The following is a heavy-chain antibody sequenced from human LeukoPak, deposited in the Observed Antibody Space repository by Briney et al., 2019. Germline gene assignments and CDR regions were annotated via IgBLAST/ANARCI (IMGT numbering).Heavy chain of an antibody. CDR1: GGSFSGYY. V-gene: IGHV4-34*01. Sequence: SETLSLTCAVYGGSFSGYYWSWIRQPPGKGLEWIGEINHSGSTNYSPSLKSRVTISVDTSKNQFSLKLSSVTAADTAVYYCARALRGSWPRPLGYWGQRTLVTVSS. J-gene: IGHJ4*02. CDR3: ARALRGSWPRPLGY. D-gene: IGHD6-13*01. CDR2: INHSGST.